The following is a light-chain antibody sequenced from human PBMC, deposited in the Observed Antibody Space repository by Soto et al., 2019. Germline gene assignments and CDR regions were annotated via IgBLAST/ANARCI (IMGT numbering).Light chain of an antibody. J-gene: IGKJ1*01. Sequence: DIVLTQSPVTLSASPGESATLSCRASQSVNSDLAWYQQKPGQAPTLLIYGAYIRAVGIPARFSGSGSGAEFTLTIRSLQSEDFALYFCQQYNDWPRTFGQGTKVDIK. CDR3: QQYNDWPRT. CDR2: GAY. CDR1: QSVNSD. V-gene: IGKV3-15*01.